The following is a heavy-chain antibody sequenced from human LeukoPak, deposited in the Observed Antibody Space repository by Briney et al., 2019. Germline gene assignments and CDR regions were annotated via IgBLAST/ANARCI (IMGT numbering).Heavy chain of an antibody. Sequence: GSSVKVSCKASGGSFNAYAISWVRQGPGQGLEWMGGIIPIFGTSNYAQKLQGRVTISTDESTSTAYMEVSSLRSEDTAIYYCARGLDASMETAYDYWGQRTLVTVSS. CDR2: IIPIFGTS. CDR3: ARGLDASMETAYDY. D-gene: IGHD5-18*01. V-gene: IGHV1-69*05. J-gene: IGHJ4*02. CDR1: GGSFNAYA.